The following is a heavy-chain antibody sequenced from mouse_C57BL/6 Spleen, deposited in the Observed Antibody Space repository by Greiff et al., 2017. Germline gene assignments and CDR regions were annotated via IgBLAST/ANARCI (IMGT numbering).Heavy chain of an antibody. J-gene: IGHJ2*01. CDR2: IYPGSGNT. CDR1: GYTFTDYY. V-gene: IGHV1-76*01. CDR3: ARSPYGNYEADY. Sequence: QVQLQQSGAELVRPGASVKLSCKASGYTFTDYYINWVKQRPGQGLEWIARIYPGSGNTYYNEKFKGKATLTAEKSSSTAYMQLSSLTSEDSAVYFCARSPYGNYEADYWGQGTTLTVSS. D-gene: IGHD2-1*01.